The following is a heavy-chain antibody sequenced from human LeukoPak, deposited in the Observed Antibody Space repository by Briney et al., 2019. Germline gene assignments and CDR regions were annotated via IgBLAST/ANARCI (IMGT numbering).Heavy chain of an antibody. D-gene: IGHD3-22*01. CDR1: GVSISSSNSY. V-gene: IGHV4-39*01. CDR2: IYYSGNT. J-gene: IGHJ4*02. Sequence: SETLSLTCTVSGVSISSSNSYWGWIRQPPGKGLEWIGSIYYSGNTYYNASLKSQVSISIDTSKNQFSLKLSSVTAADTAVYYCARGGWLHQKYYFDYWGQGTLVTVSS. CDR3: ARGGWLHQKYYFDY.